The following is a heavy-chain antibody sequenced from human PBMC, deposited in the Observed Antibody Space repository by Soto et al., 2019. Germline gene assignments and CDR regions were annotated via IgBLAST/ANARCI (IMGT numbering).Heavy chain of an antibody. D-gene: IGHD6-19*01. CDR2: INPNSGGT. CDR1: GYTFTGYY. CDR3: ARTMSGWYERWLDP. Sequence: ASVKVSCKASGYTFTGYYMHWVRQAPGQGLEWMGWINPNSGGTNYAQKFQGRVTMTRDTSISTAYMELSRLRSDDTAVYYCARTMSGWYERWLDPWGQGTMVTVSS. J-gene: IGHJ5*02. V-gene: IGHV1-2*02.